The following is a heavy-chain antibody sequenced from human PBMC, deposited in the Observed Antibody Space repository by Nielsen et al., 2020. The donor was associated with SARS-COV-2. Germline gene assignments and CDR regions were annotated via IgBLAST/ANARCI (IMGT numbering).Heavy chain of an antibody. CDR2: ISNSGSTI. D-gene: IGHD3-22*01. CDR1: GFSFNSYE. Sequence: GESLKISCEGSGFSFNSYEMNWVRQAPGKGLEWISYISNSGSTIYYADSVKGRFIMSRDNARDTLSLQMNSLSVEDTAVYYCVRVRDDGHYYDTGPFDDWGQGALVTVSS. V-gene: IGHV3-48*03. CDR3: VRVRDDGHYYDTGPFDD. J-gene: IGHJ4*02.